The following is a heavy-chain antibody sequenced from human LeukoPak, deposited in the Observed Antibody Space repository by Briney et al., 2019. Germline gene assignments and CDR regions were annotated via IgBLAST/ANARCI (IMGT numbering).Heavy chain of an antibody. CDR3: AITYGYYYYYYYGMDV. Sequence: SETLSLTCAVSGGSISSGGYSWSWIRQPPGKGLEWIGYIYHSGSTYYNPSLKSRVTISVDTSKNQFSLKLSSVTAADTAVYYCAITYGYYYYYYYGMDVWGQGTTVTVSS. V-gene: IGHV4-30-2*01. D-gene: IGHD3-22*01. CDR1: GGSISSGGYS. J-gene: IGHJ6*02. CDR2: IYHSGST.